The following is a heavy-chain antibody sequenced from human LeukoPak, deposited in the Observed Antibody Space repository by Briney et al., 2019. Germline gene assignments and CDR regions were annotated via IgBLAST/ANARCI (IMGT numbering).Heavy chain of an antibody. J-gene: IGHJ6*02. D-gene: IGHD5-12*01. V-gene: IGHV3-30*18. CDR2: ISYDGSNT. CDR3: AKDRGSGTYNSYGMDV. CDR1: GFTFSSYG. Sequence: GGSLRLSCAASGFTFSSYGMQWVRQAPGKGLEWVALISYDGSNTYYEDSVKGRFTISRDNSKNTLYLQMDSLRAEDTAVYYCAKDRGSGTYNSYGMDVWGQGTTVTVSS.